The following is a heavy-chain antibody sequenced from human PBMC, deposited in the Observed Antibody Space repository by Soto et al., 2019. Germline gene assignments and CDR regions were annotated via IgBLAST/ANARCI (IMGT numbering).Heavy chain of an antibody. D-gene: IGHD7-27*01. V-gene: IGHV4-34*01. J-gene: IGHJ4*02. Sequence: QVQLQQWGAGLLKPSETLSLTCAVYGGSFSGYYWHWIRQPPGKGLEWIGEINHSGSTNSNPSLKSRVTLSVDTSKNQFSLRLSSVTAADTAVYYCARGWGRIFDYWGQGTLVTVSS. CDR3: ARGWGRIFDY. CDR2: INHSGST. CDR1: GGSFSGYY.